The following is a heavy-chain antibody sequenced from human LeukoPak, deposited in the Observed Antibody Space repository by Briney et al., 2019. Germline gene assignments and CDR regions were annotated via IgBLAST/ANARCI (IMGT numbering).Heavy chain of an antibody. Sequence: PSETLSLTCGVYGGSFSGYYWSWIRQPPGKGLEWIGEINHSGSTNYNPSLKSRVTISLDTSKNQFSLKLSSVTAADTAVYYCARGEEGIAARRGYFDYWGQGTLVTVSS. CDR3: ARGEEGIAARRGYFDY. V-gene: IGHV4-34*01. J-gene: IGHJ4*02. CDR2: INHSGST. D-gene: IGHD6-6*01. CDR1: GGSFSGYY.